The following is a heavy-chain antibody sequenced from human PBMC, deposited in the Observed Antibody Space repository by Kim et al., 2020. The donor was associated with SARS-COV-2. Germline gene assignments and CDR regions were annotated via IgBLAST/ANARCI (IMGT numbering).Heavy chain of an antibody. Sequence: GGSLRLSCAASGFTFSSYAMSWVRQAPGKGLEWVSAISGSGGSTYYADSVKGRFTISRDNSKNTLYLQMNSLRAEDTAVYYCAKDLPLTYYYGSGSYWGYFDYWGQGTLVTVSS. CDR2: ISGSGGST. V-gene: IGHV3-23*01. J-gene: IGHJ4*02. CDR1: GFTFSSYA. D-gene: IGHD3-10*01. CDR3: AKDLPLTYYYGSGSYWGYFDY.